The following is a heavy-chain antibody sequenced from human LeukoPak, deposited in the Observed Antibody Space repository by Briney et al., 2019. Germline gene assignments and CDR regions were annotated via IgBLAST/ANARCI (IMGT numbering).Heavy chain of an antibody. CDR2: IRSTANGYAT. D-gene: IGHD3-10*01. V-gene: IGHV3-73*01. J-gene: IGHJ4*02. CDR3: TGNYYGSGSYADFDY. Sequence: GGSLRLSCAASGFTFSSYEMNWVRQASGKGLEWVGRIRSTANGYATAYAASVKGRFTISRDDSKSTAYLQMDSLKTEDTAVYHCTGNYYGSGSYADFDYWGQGTLVTVSS. CDR1: GFTFSSYE.